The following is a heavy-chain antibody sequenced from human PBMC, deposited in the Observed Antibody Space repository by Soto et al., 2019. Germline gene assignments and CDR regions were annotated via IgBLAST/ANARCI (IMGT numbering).Heavy chain of an antibody. J-gene: IGHJ4*02. CDR1: RGSMSSGDW. Sequence: LQESGPGLVKPSGTLSLTCAVSRGSMSSGDWFSWVRQPPGKGLEWIGEMYYRGTTLYKPCRNSRVTFSLDKSKNQFSLELNSVTAADTAVYYCAKNALGGFDWWGQGTLVTVSS. V-gene: IGHV4-4*02. CDR2: MYYRGTT. CDR3: AKNALGGFDW. D-gene: IGHD1-26*01.